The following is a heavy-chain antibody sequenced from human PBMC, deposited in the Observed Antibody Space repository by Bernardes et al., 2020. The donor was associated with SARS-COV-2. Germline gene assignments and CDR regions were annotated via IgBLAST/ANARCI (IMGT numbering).Heavy chain of an antibody. D-gene: IGHD2-8*01. CDR1: GFTFSSYG. CDR3: ASNDPYYYYGMDV. Sequence: VGSLRLSCAASGFTFSSYGMHWVRQAPGKGLEWVAVIWYDGTNKYYADSVKGRFTISRDNSKNTLYLQMNSLRAEDTAVYYCASNDPYYYYGMDVWGQGTTVTVSS. J-gene: IGHJ6*02. V-gene: IGHV3-33*01. CDR2: IWYDGTNK.